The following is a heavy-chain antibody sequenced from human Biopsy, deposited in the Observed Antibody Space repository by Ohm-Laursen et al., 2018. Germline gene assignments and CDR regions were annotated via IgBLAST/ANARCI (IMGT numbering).Heavy chain of an antibody. D-gene: IGHD1-26*01. J-gene: IGHJ4*02. Sequence: TLSLTCAVSGESFSDYYWSWIRQSPGKGLEWIGDINHRGRSSYSPSLQSRFTISVDASKNQFSLKMKSVTAADTAVYFCAREGGGLLPIRLTDFWGPGMMVTVSS. CDR2: INHRGRS. CDR1: GESFSDYY. CDR3: AREGGGLLPIRLTDF. V-gene: IGHV4-34*01.